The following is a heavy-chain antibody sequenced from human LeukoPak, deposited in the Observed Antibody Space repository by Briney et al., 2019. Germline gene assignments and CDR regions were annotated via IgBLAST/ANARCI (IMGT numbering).Heavy chain of an antibody. Sequence: SGGSLRLSCAASGFTFSSYEMNWVRQAPGKGLEWVSSITSSRIYIYYADSVKGRFTISRDNAKNSLYLQMNSLRAEDTAVYYCARDGSRGNLVTAPDLWGQGTLVTVSS. CDR2: ITSSRIYI. J-gene: IGHJ5*02. V-gene: IGHV3-21*01. D-gene: IGHD2-21*02. CDR3: ARDGSRGNLVTAPDL. CDR1: GFTFSSYE.